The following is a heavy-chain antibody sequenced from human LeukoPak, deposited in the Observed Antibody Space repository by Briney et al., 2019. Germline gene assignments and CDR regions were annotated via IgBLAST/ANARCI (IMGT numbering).Heavy chain of an antibody. CDR2: FNPSVGTS. V-gene: IGHV1-46*01. CDR1: GYAFTTYY. D-gene: IGHD3-3*01. CDR3: ARDRSGYDVFDY. Sequence: ASVKVSCKASGYAFTTYYIHWVRQAPGQGLEWLGIFNPSVGTSNYAQTFQGRVAMTRDTSTSTVYIELSSLRSEDTAVYYCARDRSGYDVFDYWGQGTPVTVSS. J-gene: IGHJ4*02.